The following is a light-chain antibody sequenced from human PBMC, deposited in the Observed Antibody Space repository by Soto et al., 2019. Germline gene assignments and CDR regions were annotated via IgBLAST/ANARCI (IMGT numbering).Light chain of an antibody. CDR2: GAS. Sequence: DIVMTQSPDSLAVSLGERATINCKSSRNIFYSSNNEDYLAWYQQKPGQPPKLLFYGASIRQSGVPDRFSGSGSWTDFTLTISSLQAEDVAVYYCQQYYGSWTFGQGTKVEIK. J-gene: IGKJ1*01. CDR3: QQYYGSWT. V-gene: IGKV4-1*01. CDR1: RNIFYSSNNEDY.